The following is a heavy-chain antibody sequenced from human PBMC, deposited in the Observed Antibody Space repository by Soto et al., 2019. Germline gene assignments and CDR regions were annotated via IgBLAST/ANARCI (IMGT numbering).Heavy chain of an antibody. CDR2: ITIRTGNI. V-gene: IGHV3-48*01. Sequence: GGSLRLSCEASGFTISGCSMNWVRQAPGKGLEWLAYITIRTGNIVYADSVRGRFTISADNAENSVFLQMNSLRGEDTAVYFCVRDRDLDRHMVNADLWGQGTLVTVSS. CDR1: GFTISGCS. CDR3: VRDRDLDRHMVNADL. D-gene: IGHD5-18*01. J-gene: IGHJ4*01.